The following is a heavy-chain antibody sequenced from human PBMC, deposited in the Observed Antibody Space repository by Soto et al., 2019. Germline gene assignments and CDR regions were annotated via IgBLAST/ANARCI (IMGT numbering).Heavy chain of an antibody. D-gene: IGHD3-3*01. Sequence: EVQLLESGGGLVQPGGSLRLSCAASGFTFSSYAMSWVRQAPGKGLEWVSAISGSGGSTYYADSVKGRFTISRDNSKNTLYLQMNSLRAEDTAVYYCANPLPGHVLRFLEWPDYYYDCMDVWGQGTTVTVSS. CDR1: GFTFSSYA. CDR3: ANPLPGHVLRFLEWPDYYYDCMDV. V-gene: IGHV3-23*01. CDR2: ISGSGGST. J-gene: IGHJ6*02.